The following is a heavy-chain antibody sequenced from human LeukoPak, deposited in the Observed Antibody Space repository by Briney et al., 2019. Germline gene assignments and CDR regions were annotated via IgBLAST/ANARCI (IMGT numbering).Heavy chain of an antibody. CDR2: IIPIFGTA. V-gene: IGHV1-69*05. D-gene: IGHD3-16*02. J-gene: IGHJ3*02. CDR3: ARDRGDYVWGSYRYDAFDI. Sequence: ASVKVSCKASGGTFSSYAISWVRQAPGQGLEWMGGIIPIFGTANYAQKFQGRVTITTDESTSTAYMELSSLRSEDTAVYYCARDRGDYVWGSYRYDAFDIWGQGTMVTVSS. CDR1: GGTFSSYA.